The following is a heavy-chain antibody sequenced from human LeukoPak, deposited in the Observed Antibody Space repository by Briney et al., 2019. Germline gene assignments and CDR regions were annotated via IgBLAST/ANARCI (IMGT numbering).Heavy chain of an antibody. CDR2: ISGRGGST. D-gene: IGHD6-6*01. Sequence: GGSLRLSCETSGFTFSSYAMSWVRQAPGKGLEWVSGISGRGGSTFYADSVKGRFTISRDNSKNTLFLQMNSLRAEDTALYYCAKDYSSSSVFDSWGQGTLVTVSS. V-gene: IGHV3-23*01. J-gene: IGHJ4*02. CDR1: GFTFSSYA. CDR3: AKDYSSSSVFDS.